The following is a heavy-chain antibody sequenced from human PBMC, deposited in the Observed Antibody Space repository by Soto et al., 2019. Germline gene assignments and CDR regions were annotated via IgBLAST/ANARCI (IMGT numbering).Heavy chain of an antibody. CDR2: INIVGGAT. CDR3: TKSYYFDS. Sequence: EVQLLESGGCLVQPGGSLRLSCVAYGFTFSNYAMSWFRQAPAKAPEWVSSINIVGGATNYADSVRGRFAMSRDDSTNTVFLQMNSLRADDTAVYYCTKSYYFDSWGQGTLVTVSS. CDR1: GFTFSNYA. V-gene: IGHV3-23*01. J-gene: IGHJ4*02.